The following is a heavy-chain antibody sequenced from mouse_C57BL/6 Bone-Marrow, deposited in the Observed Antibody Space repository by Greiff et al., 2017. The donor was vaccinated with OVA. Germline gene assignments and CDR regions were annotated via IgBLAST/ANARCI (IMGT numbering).Heavy chain of an antibody. CDR1: GFTFTDYY. V-gene: IGHV7-3*01. CDR2: IRNKANGYTT. J-gene: IGHJ2*01. Sequence: EVKLMESGGGLVQPGGSLSLSCAASGFTFTDYYMSWVRQPPGKALEWLGFIRNKANGYTTEYSASVKGRFTISRDNSQSILDLQMNALRAEDSATYYCARYNGDYDYWGQGTTLTVSS. CDR3: ARYNGDYDY. D-gene: IGHD2-13*01.